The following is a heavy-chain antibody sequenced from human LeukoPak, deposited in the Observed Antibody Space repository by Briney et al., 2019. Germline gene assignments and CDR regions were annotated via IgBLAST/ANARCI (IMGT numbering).Heavy chain of an antibody. CDR2: INPNTGVT. J-gene: IGHJ6*02. V-gene: IGHV1-2*02. CDR3: ARRQRAAGGYGIDV. D-gene: IGHD6-13*01. CDR1: GYIFTDYY. Sequence: VKVACKASGYIFTDYYIHWVRQAPGPGLEWMGWINPNTGVTKYAQKFTGRVTMTRETSITTAYMEVTRLRSDDTAVYYWARRQRAAGGYGIDVWGLGTTVTASS.